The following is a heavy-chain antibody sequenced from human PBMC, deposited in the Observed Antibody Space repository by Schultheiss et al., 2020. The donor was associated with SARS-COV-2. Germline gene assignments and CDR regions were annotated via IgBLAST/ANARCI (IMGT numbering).Heavy chain of an antibody. Sequence: SETLSLTCAVYGGSFSGYYWSWIRQPPGKGLEWIGEINHSGSTNYNPSLKSRVTISVDTSKNQFSLKLNSVTAADTAVYYCARPAFYSSRDGYFNLWGRGTLVTVSS. D-gene: IGHD6-13*01. CDR2: INHSGST. J-gene: IGHJ2*01. CDR3: ARPAFYSSRDGYFNL. CDR1: GGSFSGYY. V-gene: IGHV4-34*01.